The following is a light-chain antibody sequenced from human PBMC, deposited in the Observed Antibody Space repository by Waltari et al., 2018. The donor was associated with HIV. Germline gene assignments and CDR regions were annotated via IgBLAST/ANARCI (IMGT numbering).Light chain of an antibody. CDR3: CSYAGSYTFVV. CDR2: DVS. CDR1: GYNY. Sequence: GYNYVSWYQQHPGKAPKLMIYDVSKRPSGVPDRFSGSKSGNTASLTISGLQAEDEADYYCCSYAGSYTFVVFGGGTKLTVL. J-gene: IGLJ2*01. V-gene: IGLV2-11*01.